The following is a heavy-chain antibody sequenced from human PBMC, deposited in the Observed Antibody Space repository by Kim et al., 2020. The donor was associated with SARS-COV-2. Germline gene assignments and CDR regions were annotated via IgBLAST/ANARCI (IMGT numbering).Heavy chain of an antibody. D-gene: IGHD1-7*01. V-gene: IGHV3-23*01. CDR1: GFTFSSYA. J-gene: IGHJ5*02. CDR3: AKDPKVYNWNYPGGWFDP. CDR2: ISGSGGST. Sequence: GGSLRLSCAASGFTFSSYAMSWVRQAPGKGLEWVSAISGSGGSTYYADSVKGRFTISRDNSKNTLYLQMNSLRAEDTAVYYCAKDPKVYNWNYPGGWFDPWGQGTLVTVSS.